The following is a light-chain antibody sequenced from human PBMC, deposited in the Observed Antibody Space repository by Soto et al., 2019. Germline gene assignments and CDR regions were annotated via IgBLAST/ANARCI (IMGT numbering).Light chain of an antibody. Sequence: IQLTQSPSPLSASVGDRVTITCRASPAIASFLAWYQQKPGTAPKLLIYDAATLQSGVPSRFSGSRSGTEYTLTIGSMQPEDFANYYCQQLNGSPWTFGQGTKVDIK. CDR2: DAA. CDR1: PAIASF. J-gene: IGKJ1*01. CDR3: QQLNGSPWT. V-gene: IGKV1-9*01.